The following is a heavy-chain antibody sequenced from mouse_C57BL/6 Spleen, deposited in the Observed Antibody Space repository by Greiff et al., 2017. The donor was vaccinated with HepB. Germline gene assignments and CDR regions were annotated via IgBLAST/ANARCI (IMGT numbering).Heavy chain of an antibody. D-gene: IGHD2-5*01. J-gene: IGHJ2*01. V-gene: IGHV5-4*01. CDR3: ARGVYSNYFDY. CDR2: ISDGGSYT. CDR1: GFTFSSYA. Sequence: EVHLVESGGGLVKPGGSLKLSCAASGFTFSSYAMSWVRQTPEKRLEWVATISDGGSYTYYPDNVKGRFTISRDNAKNNLYLQMSHLKSEDTAMYYCARGVYSNYFDYWGQGTTLTVSS.